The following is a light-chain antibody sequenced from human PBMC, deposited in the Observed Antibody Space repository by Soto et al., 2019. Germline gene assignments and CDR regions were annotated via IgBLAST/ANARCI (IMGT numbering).Light chain of an antibody. CDR1: QSLLHITGETF. Sequence: DVVMTQTPLSLSVAPGQPASISCKSSQSLLHITGETFLFWYLQKPGQSPQLLIYEVSTRVSGVPDRFSGSGSGTDFTLEISRVETDDVGIYYCQQYNTWPWTFGQGTKVEIK. V-gene: IGKV2-29*01. CDR3: QQYNTWPWT. J-gene: IGKJ1*01. CDR2: EVS.